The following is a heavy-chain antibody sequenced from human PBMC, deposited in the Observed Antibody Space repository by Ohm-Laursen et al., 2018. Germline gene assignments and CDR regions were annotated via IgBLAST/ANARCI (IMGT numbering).Heavy chain of an antibody. D-gene: IGHD1-26*01. CDR2: INPSGVST. V-gene: IGHV1-46*01. CDR1: GYTFTSYY. Sequence: GASVKVSCKSSGYTFTSYYMHWVRQAPGQGLEWMGIINPSGVSTSYAQKFQGRVTMTRDTSTSTVYMELSSLRSEDTAVYYCARDLGWELLGLSVAFDIWGQGTMVTVSS. J-gene: IGHJ3*02. CDR3: ARDLGWELLGLSVAFDI.